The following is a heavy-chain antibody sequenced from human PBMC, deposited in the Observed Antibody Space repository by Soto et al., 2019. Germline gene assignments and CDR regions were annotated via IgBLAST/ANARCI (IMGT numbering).Heavy chain of an antibody. J-gene: IGHJ6*02. Sequence: GGSLRLSCAGSGFSFDAYGMHWVRQAPGKGLEWLTTVSFDSKNKYYIDSVEGRFTISRDNSKNMLFLQMNSLRHEDTAVYYCAKESVETSYSYYGMDVRRPGPPVTVYS. CDR1: GFSFDAYG. CDR2: VSFDSKNK. V-gene: IGHV3-30*18. D-gene: IGHD4-4*01. CDR3: AKESVETSYSYYGMDV.